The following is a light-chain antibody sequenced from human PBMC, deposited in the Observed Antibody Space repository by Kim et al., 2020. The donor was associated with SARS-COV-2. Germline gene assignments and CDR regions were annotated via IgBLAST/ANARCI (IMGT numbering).Light chain of an antibody. J-gene: IGKJ2*01. CDR1: QSLVHSDGNTY. CDR3: MQGAHWPYT. CDR2: KVS. V-gene: IGKV2-30*02. Sequence: PASLSCRSGQSLVHSDGNTYLSWLQQRPGQSPRRLIYKVSNRDSGVPDRFSGSGSGTDFTLEISRVEAEDVGVYYCMQGAHWPYTFGQGTKLEI.